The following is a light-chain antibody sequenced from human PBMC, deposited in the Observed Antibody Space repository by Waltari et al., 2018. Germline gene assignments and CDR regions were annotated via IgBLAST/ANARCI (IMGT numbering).Light chain of an antibody. CDR2: GAS. Sequence: EIVMTQSPATLSVSPGERATLSCRASQSVSSNLAWYQQKPGQAPRLLIYGASTRASGISARFSGSGSGTEFTRTISSLQSEDFAVYYCLQYNNWPPYTFGQGTKLEI. V-gene: IGKV3-15*01. J-gene: IGKJ2*01. CDR1: QSVSSN. CDR3: LQYNNWPPYT.